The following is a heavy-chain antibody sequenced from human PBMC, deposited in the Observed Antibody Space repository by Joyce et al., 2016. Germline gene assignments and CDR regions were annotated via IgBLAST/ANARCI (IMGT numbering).Heavy chain of an antibody. CDR3: ARGLGVVIFYYYGMDV. D-gene: IGHD3-3*01. Sequence: QVQLVQSGAEVKKPGASVKISCKASGYTFTNYTIQWVRQATGQRHGWMGWINAGNGHTKYSQMLQGRVTITRDTSASTAYMVLSSLTSEETAVYYCARGLGVVIFYYYGMDVWGQGTTVTVSS. CDR2: INAGNGHT. V-gene: IGHV1-3*01. CDR1: GYTFTNYT. J-gene: IGHJ6*02.